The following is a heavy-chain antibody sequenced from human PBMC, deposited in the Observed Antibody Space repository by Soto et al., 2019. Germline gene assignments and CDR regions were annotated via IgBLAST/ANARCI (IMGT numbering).Heavy chain of an antibody. Sequence: SETLSLTCTVSGGSISSGDYYWSWIRQPPGEGLEWIGYIYYSGSTYYNPSLKSRVTISVDTSKNQFSLKLSSVTAADTAVYYCAREGITGTTSQFDYWGQGTLVTVSS. D-gene: IGHD1-7*01. CDR1: GGSISSGDYY. V-gene: IGHV4-30-4*01. CDR3: AREGITGTTSQFDY. J-gene: IGHJ4*02. CDR2: IYYSGST.